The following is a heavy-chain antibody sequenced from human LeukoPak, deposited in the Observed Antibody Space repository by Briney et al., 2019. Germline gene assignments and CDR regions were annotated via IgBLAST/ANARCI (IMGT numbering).Heavy chain of an antibody. J-gene: IGHJ4*02. Sequence: SETLSLTCAVYGGSFSGYYWSWIRQPPGKGLEWIGEINHSGSTNYNPSLKSRVTISVDTSKNQFSLKLSSVTAADTAVYYCARVLIAAASTYFFDYWGQGTLVTVSS. CDR1: GGSFSGYY. CDR2: INHSGST. CDR3: ARVLIAAASTYFFDY. V-gene: IGHV4-34*01. D-gene: IGHD6-13*01.